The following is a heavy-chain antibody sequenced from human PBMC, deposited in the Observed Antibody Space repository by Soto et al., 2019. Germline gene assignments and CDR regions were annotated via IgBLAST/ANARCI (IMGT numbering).Heavy chain of an antibody. D-gene: IGHD4-17*01. Sequence: GGSLRLSCAASGFTFSSYAMHWVRQAPGKGLEWVAVISYDGSNKYYADSVKGRFTISRDNSKNTLYLQMNSLRAEDTAVYYCAREAGVTIRDGWFDPWGQGTLVTVSS. J-gene: IGHJ5*02. CDR1: GFTFSSYA. CDR2: ISYDGSNK. CDR3: AREAGVTIRDGWFDP. V-gene: IGHV3-30-3*01.